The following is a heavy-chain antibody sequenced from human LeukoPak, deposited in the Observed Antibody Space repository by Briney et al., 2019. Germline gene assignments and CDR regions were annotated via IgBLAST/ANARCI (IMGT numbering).Heavy chain of an antibody. V-gene: IGHV3-48*03. Sequence: PGGSLRLSCAASGFTFSSYEMNWVRQAPGKGLEWVSYIYSDATYIYYADSVKGRFTISRDNAKKSLYLQMNSLRAEDTAVYYCVRDLQGYYYGSGSYLFGYWGQGTLVTVSS. J-gene: IGHJ4*02. CDR3: VRDLQGYYYGSGSYLFGY. CDR2: IYSDATYI. D-gene: IGHD3-10*01. CDR1: GFTFSSYE.